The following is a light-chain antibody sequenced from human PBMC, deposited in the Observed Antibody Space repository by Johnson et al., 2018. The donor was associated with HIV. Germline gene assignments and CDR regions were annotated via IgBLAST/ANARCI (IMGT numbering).Light chain of an antibody. V-gene: IGLV1-51*02. J-gene: IGLJ1*01. CDR2: ENN. CDR1: SSNIGNNY. Sequence: SVLTQPPSVSAAPGQRVTISCSGRSSNIGNNYVSWYQQLPGTAPKLLIYENNKRPSGIPERFSGSKSGTSATLGITGLQTGDEADYFCGTWDSSLSTGVFGTGTEVTVL. CDR3: GTWDSSLSTGV.